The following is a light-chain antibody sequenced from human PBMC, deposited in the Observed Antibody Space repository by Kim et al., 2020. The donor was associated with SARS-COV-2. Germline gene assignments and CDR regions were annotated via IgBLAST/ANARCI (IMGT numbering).Light chain of an antibody. CDR1: STNIVSNT. CDR3: AACDDSLNGPV. Sequence: GQMYTISCTGGSTNIVSNTVNWYHKLPGTAPQLLIYSKSHRPSGVPDRFSGAKSGTYASLSITGVQSEDEAEYYCAACDDSLNGPVFGGGTKLTVL. CDR2: SKS. V-gene: IGLV1-44*01. J-gene: IGLJ3*02.